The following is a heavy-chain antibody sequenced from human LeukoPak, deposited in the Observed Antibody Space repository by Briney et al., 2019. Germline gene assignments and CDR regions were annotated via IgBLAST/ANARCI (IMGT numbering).Heavy chain of an antibody. CDR1: GGSFSGYY. D-gene: IGHD2-8*01. Sequence: SETLSLTCAVYGGSFSGYYWSWIRQPPGKGLEWIGEINHSGSTNYNPSLKSRVTISVDTSKNQFSLKLSSVTAADTAVYYCARGKGLRHYYYYMDVWGKGTAVTVSS. CDR2: INHSGST. CDR3: ARGKGLRHYYYYMDV. J-gene: IGHJ6*03. V-gene: IGHV4-34*01.